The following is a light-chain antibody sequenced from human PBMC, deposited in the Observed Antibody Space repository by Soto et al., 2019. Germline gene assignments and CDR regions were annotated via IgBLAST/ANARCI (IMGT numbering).Light chain of an antibody. Sequence: QSLLPHPVAVSWSTGQAVAISYTGTSSDFGGYNYVSWYQHHPGKAPKLMIYDVSERPSGVPDRFSGSKSGNTASLTISGLQAEDEADYYCCSYAGASHVFGTGTKVTVL. CDR3: CSYAGASHV. CDR1: SSDFGGYNY. V-gene: IGLV2-11*01. CDR2: DVS. J-gene: IGLJ1*01.